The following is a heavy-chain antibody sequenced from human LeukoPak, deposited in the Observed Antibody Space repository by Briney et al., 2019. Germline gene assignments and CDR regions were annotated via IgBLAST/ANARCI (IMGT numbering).Heavy chain of an antibody. V-gene: IGHV4-39*07. D-gene: IGHD3-10*01. Sequence: SETLSLTCTVSGGSISGSSYYWGWIRQPPGKGLEWIGSIYYSGSTYYNPSLKSRVTISVDTSKNQFSLKLSSVTAADTAVYYCARDLSPRGVRGVIIGRAFDIWGQGTMVTVSS. CDR2: IYYSGST. CDR1: GGSISGSSYY. CDR3: ARDLSPRGVRGVIIGRAFDI. J-gene: IGHJ3*02.